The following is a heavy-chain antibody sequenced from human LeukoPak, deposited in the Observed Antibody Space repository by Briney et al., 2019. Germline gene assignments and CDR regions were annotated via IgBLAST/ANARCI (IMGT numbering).Heavy chain of an antibody. V-gene: IGHV4-59*01. CDR1: GGSISSYY. CDR3: ASGIAARPGWFDP. Sequence: SETLSLTCTVSGGSISSYYWSWIRQPPGKCLEWIGYISYSGSTNYNPSLKSRVTISVDTSKNQFSLKLSSVTAADTAVYYCASGIAARPGWFDPWGQGTLVTVSS. J-gene: IGHJ5*02. D-gene: IGHD6-6*01. CDR2: ISYSGST.